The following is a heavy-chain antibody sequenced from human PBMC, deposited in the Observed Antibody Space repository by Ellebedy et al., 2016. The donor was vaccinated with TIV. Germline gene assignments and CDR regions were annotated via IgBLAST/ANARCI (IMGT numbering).Heavy chain of an antibody. CDR1: GYTFTSYY. CDR2: INPSGGST. J-gene: IGHJ4*02. Sequence: ASVKVSCKASGYTFTSYYMHWVRQAPGQGLEWMGIINPSGGSTSYAQKFQGRVTMTRDTSTSTVYMELSSLRSEDTAVYYCARVRLPGYCSSTSCYPNYWGQGTLVTVSS. CDR3: ARVRLPGYCSSTSCYPNY. D-gene: IGHD2-2*01. V-gene: IGHV1-46*01.